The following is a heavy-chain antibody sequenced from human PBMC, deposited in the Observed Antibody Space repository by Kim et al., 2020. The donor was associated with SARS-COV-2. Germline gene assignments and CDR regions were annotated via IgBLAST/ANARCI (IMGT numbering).Heavy chain of an antibody. CDR1: GFTFDNYG. D-gene: IGHD1-26*01. CDR2: ISWSSGAI. V-gene: IGHV3-9*01. CDR3: AQSPIVGSAGYFKS. Sequence: GGSLRLSCEASGFTFDNYGMHWVRQAPGRGLEWVSGISWSSGAIGYADSVKGRFTISRDNAKNSLYLQMNSLRVEDTALYYCAQSPIVGSAGYFKSWGQGVLVVVSS. J-gene: IGHJ4*01.